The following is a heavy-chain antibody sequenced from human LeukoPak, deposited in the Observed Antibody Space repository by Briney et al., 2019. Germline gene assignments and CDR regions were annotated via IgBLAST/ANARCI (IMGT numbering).Heavy chain of an antibody. J-gene: IGHJ4*02. CDR3: TRDGLHTAHFDY. D-gene: IGHD5-18*01. Sequence: PGGSLRLSCAASGFTFSSYGMHWVRQAPGKGLEWVSTVSDSRDVHYSDSVKGRFTISRDNARNSLYLQMNSLRHEDTAVYYCTRDGLHTAHFDYWGQGTLVTVSS. CDR1: GFTFSSYG. CDR2: VSDSRDV. V-gene: IGHV3-48*02.